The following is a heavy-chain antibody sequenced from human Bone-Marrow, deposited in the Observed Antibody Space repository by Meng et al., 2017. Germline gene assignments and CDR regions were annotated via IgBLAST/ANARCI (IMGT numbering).Heavy chain of an antibody. CDR2: ISSSSSYI. J-gene: IGHJ4*02. D-gene: IGHD4-17*01. CDR1: GFTFSSYS. Sequence: EGRLVASVGGRVKPGGSLRRSWAASGFTFSSYSMNGVRQAPGKWLEWVSSISSSSSYIYYADSVKGRFAISRDNAKNSLYLQMNSLRAEDTAVYYCSRGDYERINDSWGQGTLVTVSS. V-gene: IGHV3-21*01. CDR3: SRGDYERINDS.